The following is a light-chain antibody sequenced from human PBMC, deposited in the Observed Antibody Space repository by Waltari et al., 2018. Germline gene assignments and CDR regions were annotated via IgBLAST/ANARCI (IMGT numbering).Light chain of an antibody. CDR1: SSDVGGYHY. CDR2: EVT. Sequence: QSALTQPASVSGSPGQSITVSCTGTSSDVGGYHYVSWYQLHPGKAPKLIIYEVTNRPSGISNRFSGSKSGNTASLTISGLQTEDEAEYYCSSYTTTSTYVFGSGTKVTVL. V-gene: IGLV2-14*01. CDR3: SSYTTTSTYV. J-gene: IGLJ1*01.